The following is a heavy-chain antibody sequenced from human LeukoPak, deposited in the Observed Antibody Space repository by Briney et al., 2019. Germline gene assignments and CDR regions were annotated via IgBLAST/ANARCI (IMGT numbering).Heavy chain of an antibody. J-gene: IGHJ6*03. D-gene: IGHD5-18*01. Sequence: GGSLRLSCAAAGFTFSSDSMNWVRQAAGKGLEWVSYISSSSSTIYYADFVKGRSTISRDNAKNSLYLQMNSLRAEDTAVYYCARDGGRDTAMVTYYYYMDVWGKGTTVTVSS. CDR3: ARDGGRDTAMVTYYYYMDV. CDR1: GFTFSSDS. V-gene: IGHV3-48*01. CDR2: ISSSSSTI.